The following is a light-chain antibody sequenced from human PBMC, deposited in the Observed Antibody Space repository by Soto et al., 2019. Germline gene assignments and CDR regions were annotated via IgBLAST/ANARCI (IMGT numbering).Light chain of an antibody. J-gene: IGKJ2*01. V-gene: IGKV1-9*01. CDR1: YDISSS. Sequence: DIQLTQSPSFLSASVEDRVTISCRASYDISSSLAWYQQEPGKPPKLLLYDSSTLQTGVPSRFTGSGSGRKFTLTISGLQFGDFATYFCQQLSHYPYTFVHGPKLEI. CDR2: DSS. CDR3: QQLSHYPYT.